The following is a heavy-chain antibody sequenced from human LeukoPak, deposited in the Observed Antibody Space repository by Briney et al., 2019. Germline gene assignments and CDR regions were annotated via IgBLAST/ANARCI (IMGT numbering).Heavy chain of an antibody. J-gene: IGHJ3*02. V-gene: IGHV3-48*03. D-gene: IGHD5-24*01. CDR1: GFTFSSYE. Sequence: PGGSLRLSCSASGFTFSSYEMNWVRQAPGKGLEWISYITGSGDTIYYADSVKGRFTISRDNAKNSLFLQMNSLTADDTAVYYCARGRDGYNLVDAFDIWGQGIMVTVSS. CDR3: ARGRDGYNLVDAFDI. CDR2: ITGSGDTI.